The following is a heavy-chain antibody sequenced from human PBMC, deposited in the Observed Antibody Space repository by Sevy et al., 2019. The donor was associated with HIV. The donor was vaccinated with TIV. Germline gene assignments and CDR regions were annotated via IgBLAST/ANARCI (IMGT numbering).Heavy chain of an antibody. J-gene: IGHJ6*02. CDR2: ISPHNGDT. D-gene: IGHD2-15*01. V-gene: IGHV1-18*01. CDR1: GYTFSTYR. Sequence: ASVKVSCKVSGYTFSTYRITWVRQAPGQGLEWMGWISPHNGDTNYARKLQGKVSMTTDTSTTTAYMELRGLTSDDTALYYCARAFCSGGRCYSLAYWGQGTTVTVSS. CDR3: ARAFCSGGRCYSLAY.